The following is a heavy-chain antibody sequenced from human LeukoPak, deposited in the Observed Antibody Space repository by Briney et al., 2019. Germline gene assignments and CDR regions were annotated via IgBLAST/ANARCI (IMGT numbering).Heavy chain of an antibody. CDR3: ATYFDSTGYFEEAYDT. J-gene: IGHJ4*03. CDR2: ISTNSKTI. Sequence: PGGPLRLSCAASGFTFSRYSMNWVRQAPGKGLEWVAYISTNSKTIYSGDSVKGRFSISRDNDKNLLYLQMDSLRVEDTAVYHCATYFDSTGYFEEAYDTWGQGTLVTVSA. V-gene: IGHV3-48*01. D-gene: IGHD3-22*01. CDR1: GFTFSRYS.